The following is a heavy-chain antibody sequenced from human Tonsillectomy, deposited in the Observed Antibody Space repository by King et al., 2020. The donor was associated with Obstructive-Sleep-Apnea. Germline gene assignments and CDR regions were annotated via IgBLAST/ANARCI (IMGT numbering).Heavy chain of an antibody. V-gene: IGHV3-13*04. D-gene: IGHD6-13*01. CDR2: IVTAGDT. CDR1: GFTFSSYD. Sequence: VQLVESGGGLVQPGGSLRLSCAASGFTFSSYDMHWVRQATGKGLEWVSAIVTAGDTYYPGSGKGRFTISRENAKNSLYLQMNSLRAGDTAVYYCARAAAGTGGPEDYYYGMDVWGQGTTVTVSS. CDR3: ARAAAGTGGPEDYYYGMDV. J-gene: IGHJ6*02.